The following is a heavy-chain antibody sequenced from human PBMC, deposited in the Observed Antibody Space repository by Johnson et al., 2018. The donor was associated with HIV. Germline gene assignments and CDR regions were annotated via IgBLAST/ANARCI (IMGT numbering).Heavy chain of an antibody. CDR2: IYSGGST. CDR1: GFTVSSNY. Sequence: VQLVESGGGVVQPGGSLRLFCAASGFTVSSNYMSWVRQAPGKGLEWVSLIYSGGSTYYADSVKGRFTISRDNSKNTLYLQMNSLRAEDTAVYYCALGGSWYAFDIWGQGTMVTVSS. CDR3: ALGGSWYAFDI. J-gene: IGHJ3*02. D-gene: IGHD2-15*01. V-gene: IGHV3-66*01.